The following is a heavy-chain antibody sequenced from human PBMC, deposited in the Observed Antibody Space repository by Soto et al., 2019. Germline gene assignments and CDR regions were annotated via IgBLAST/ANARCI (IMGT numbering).Heavy chain of an antibody. V-gene: IGHV3-23*01. CDR3: ARRSSSWYFDY. J-gene: IGHJ4*02. CDR1: GFTFSSYA. Sequence: EVQLLESGGGLVQPGGSLRLSCAASGFTFSSYAMNGVRQAPGKGLEWVSVISGSDGSTYYADSVKGRFTISRDNSKNTLNLQMHSLRAEDTAVYYCARRSSSWYFDYWGQGTLVTVSS. D-gene: IGHD6-13*01. CDR2: ISGSDGST.